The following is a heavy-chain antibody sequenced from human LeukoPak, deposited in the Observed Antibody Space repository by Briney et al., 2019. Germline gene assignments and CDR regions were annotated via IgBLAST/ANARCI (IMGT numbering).Heavy chain of an antibody. Sequence: GGTLRLSCAASGFTFSSYEMNWVRQAPGKGLEWVSYISSSGSTIYYADSVKGRFTISRDNAKNSLYLQMNSLRAEDTAVYYCARWICPRYYHYYMDVRGKGTTVTVSS. J-gene: IGHJ6*03. CDR3: ARWICPRYYHYYMDV. V-gene: IGHV3-48*03. CDR2: ISSSGSTI. D-gene: IGHD5-12*01. CDR1: GFTFSSYE.